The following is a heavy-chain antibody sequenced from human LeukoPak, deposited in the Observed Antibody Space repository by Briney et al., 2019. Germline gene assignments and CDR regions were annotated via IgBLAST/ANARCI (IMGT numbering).Heavy chain of an antibody. V-gene: IGHV4-59*01. CDR3: ARDTNRAPGAFDI. J-gene: IGHJ3*02. CDR1: GGSLSSYY. CDR2: IYYSGSN. D-gene: IGHD2-2*01. Sequence: SETLSLTCTVSGGSLSSYYWRWIRQPPGKGLEGIGYIYYSGSNNYNPSLKSRVTISVDTSKNQFSLKLSSVTAADTAVYYCARDTNRAPGAFDIWGQGTMVTVSS.